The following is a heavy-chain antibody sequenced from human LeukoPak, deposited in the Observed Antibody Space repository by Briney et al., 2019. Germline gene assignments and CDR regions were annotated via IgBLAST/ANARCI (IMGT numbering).Heavy chain of an antibody. D-gene: IGHD6-19*01. CDR1: GFPFSSYW. Sequence: GGSLRLSCAASGFPFSSYWMHWVRQAPGKGLVWVSRINSDGSSTSYADSVKGRFTISRDNAKNTLYLQMNSLRAEDTAVYYCARGPNFSGWLDYWGQGTLVTVSS. CDR2: INSDGSST. V-gene: IGHV3-74*01. CDR3: ARGPNFSGWLDY. J-gene: IGHJ4*02.